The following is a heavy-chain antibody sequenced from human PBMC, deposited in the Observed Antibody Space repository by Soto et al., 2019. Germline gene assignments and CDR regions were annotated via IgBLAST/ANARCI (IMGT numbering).Heavy chain of an antibody. Sequence: QITLNESGPTVVRPTETLTLTCRFSGFSLTTSGVGVGWIRRSPGKAPEWLELIYWDDDKRYSASLKSRLTITKDTSKTQVVLTVSDLDPTDTATYYCAHRVLRTVFGLVTTTAIYFDFWGQGTPVAVSS. D-gene: IGHD3-3*01. CDR3: AHRVLRTVFGLVTTTAIYFDF. CDR1: GFSLTTSGVG. V-gene: IGHV2-5*02. CDR2: IYWDDDK. J-gene: IGHJ4*02.